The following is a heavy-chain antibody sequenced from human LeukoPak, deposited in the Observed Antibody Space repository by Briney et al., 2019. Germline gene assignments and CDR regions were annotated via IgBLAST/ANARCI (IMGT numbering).Heavy chain of an antibody. CDR3: AKDPSGVYDSSGYYYGRWAFDI. V-gene: IGHV3-30*18. D-gene: IGHD3-22*01. J-gene: IGHJ3*02. Sequence: PVRSLRLSCAASGFTFSSYGMHWVRQAPGKGLEWVAVISYDGSNKYYADSVKGRFTISRDNSKNALYLQMNSLRAEDTAVYYCAKDPSGVYDSSGYYYGRWAFDIWGQGTMVTVSS. CDR1: GFTFSSYG. CDR2: ISYDGSNK.